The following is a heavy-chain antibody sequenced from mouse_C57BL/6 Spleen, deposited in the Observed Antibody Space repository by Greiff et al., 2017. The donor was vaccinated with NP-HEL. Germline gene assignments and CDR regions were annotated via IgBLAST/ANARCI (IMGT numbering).Heavy chain of an antibody. J-gene: IGHJ3*01. V-gene: IGHV5-17*01. CDR1: GFTFSDYG. CDR2: ISSGSSTT. Sequence: EVQVVESGGGLVKPGGSLKLSCAASGFTFSDYGMHWVRQAPEKGLEWVAYISSGSSTTYYADTVKGRFTISRDNAKNTLFLQMTSLRSEDTAMYYCARDYTPTYWGQGTLVTVSA. CDR3: ARDYTPTY. D-gene: IGHD2-12*01.